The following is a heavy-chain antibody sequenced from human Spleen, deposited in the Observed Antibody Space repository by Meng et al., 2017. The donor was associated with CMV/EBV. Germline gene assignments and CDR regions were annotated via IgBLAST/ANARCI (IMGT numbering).Heavy chain of an antibody. CDR2: INPNSGGT. V-gene: IGHV1-2*02. J-gene: IGHJ5*02. CDR1: FTGYY. CDR3: AREGPGSSIAAPRGDNWFDP. Sequence: FTGYYMHWVRQAPGQGLEWMGWINPNSGGTNYAQKFQGRVTMTRDTSISTAYMELSRLRSDDTAVYYCAREGPGSSIAAPRGDNWFDPWGQGTLVTVSS. D-gene: IGHD6-6*01.